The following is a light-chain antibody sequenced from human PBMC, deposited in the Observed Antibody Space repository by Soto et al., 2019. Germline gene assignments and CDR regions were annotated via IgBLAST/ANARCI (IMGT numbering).Light chain of an antibody. CDR3: QTWGTGIVV. CDR1: SGHSSYA. J-gene: IGLJ2*01. V-gene: IGLV4-69*01. Sequence: QSVLTQSPSASASLGASVKLTCTLSSGHSSYAIAWHQQQPEKGPRYLMKLNSDGSQSKGDGIPDRFSGSSSGAERYLTISSLQSEDEADYYCQTWGTGIVVFGGGTKVTVL. CDR2: LNSDGSQ.